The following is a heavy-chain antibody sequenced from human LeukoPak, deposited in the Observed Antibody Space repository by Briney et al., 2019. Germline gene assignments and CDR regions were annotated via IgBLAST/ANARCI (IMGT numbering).Heavy chain of an antibody. CDR1: GGTFSSYA. Sequence: GASVKVSCKASGGTFSSYAISWVRQAPGQGLEWMGGIIPIFGTANYAQKFQGRVTITADESTSTAYMELSSLRSEDTAVYYCAREASGGEQLGQYYFDYWGQETLVTVSS. J-gene: IGHJ4*02. D-gene: IGHD6-6*01. V-gene: IGHV1-69*13. CDR3: AREASGGEQLGQYYFDY. CDR2: IIPIFGTA.